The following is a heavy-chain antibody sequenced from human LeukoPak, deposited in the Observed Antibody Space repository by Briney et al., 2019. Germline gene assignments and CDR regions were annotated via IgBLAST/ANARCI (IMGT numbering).Heavy chain of an antibody. CDR1: GGSISRYY. V-gene: IGHV4-4*07. D-gene: IGHD3-22*01. Sequence: SETLSLTCTVSGGSISRYYWSWIRQPAGKGLEWIGRIYTSGSTNYNPSLKSRVTMSVDTSKNQFSLKLSSVTAADTAVYYCTRDAQYYYDSSGYYYYYYYYMDVWGKGTTVTASS. J-gene: IGHJ6*03. CDR2: IYTSGST. CDR3: TRDAQYYYDSSGYYYYYYYYMDV.